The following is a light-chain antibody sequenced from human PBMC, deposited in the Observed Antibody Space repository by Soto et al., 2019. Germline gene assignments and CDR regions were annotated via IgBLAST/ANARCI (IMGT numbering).Light chain of an antibody. V-gene: IGKV3-20*01. J-gene: IGKJ1*01. CDR2: GAS. CDR1: QYIGSA. CDR3: QQYGSSGT. Sequence: EVVLTQSPATLSVSPGDRATLSCRASQYIGSAVAWYQQKPGQAPRLLIYGASNRATGIPDRFSGSGSGTDFTLTISRLEPEDFAVYYCQQYGSSGTFGQGTKVDIK.